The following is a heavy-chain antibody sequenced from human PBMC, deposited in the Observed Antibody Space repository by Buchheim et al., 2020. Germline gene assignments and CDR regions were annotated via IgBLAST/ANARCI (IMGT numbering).Heavy chain of an antibody. V-gene: IGHV3-48*03. CDR3: AREDSSSSYYHGMDV. J-gene: IGHJ6*02. CDR1: GFTLSNFE. Sequence: EVQLVESGGGLGQPGGSLRLSCVASGFTLSNFEISWVRQAPGKGLDWVSYMSRSGRTTYYADSVKGRFTISRDNANNSVYLRMDSLRTEDTAVYYCAREDSSSSYYHGMDVWGQGT. CDR2: MSRSGRTT. D-gene: IGHD6-13*01.